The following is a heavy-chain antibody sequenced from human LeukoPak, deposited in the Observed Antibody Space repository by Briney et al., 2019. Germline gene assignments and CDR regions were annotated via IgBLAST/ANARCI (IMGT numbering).Heavy chain of an antibody. J-gene: IGHJ4*02. CDR2: TYFRSKWYN. CDR3: ANFYLDN. CDR1: GDTVSSNSAA. V-gene: IGHV6-1*01. Sequence: SQTLSLTCAISGDTVSSNSAAWNWIRQSPSRGLEWLGRTYFRSKWYNDYAESVKGRISIDPDTSKNQFSLQLNSVNPEDTAVYYCANFYLDNWSQGSLVTVSS.